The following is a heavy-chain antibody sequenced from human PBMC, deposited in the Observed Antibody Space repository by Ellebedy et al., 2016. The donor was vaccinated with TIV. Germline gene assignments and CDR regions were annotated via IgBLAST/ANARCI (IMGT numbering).Heavy chain of an antibody. CDR3: ARYQNYDILTGYPLTFDY. V-gene: IGHV5-51*01. CDR1: GYSFTNYW. Sequence: GGSLRLSCKGSGYSFTNYWIGWVRQMPEKGLEWVGIIYPGDSDTRYSPSFQGQVTISADKSISTAYLQWSSLKASDTAMYYCARYQNYDILTGYPLTFDYWGQGTLVTVSS. D-gene: IGHD3-9*01. J-gene: IGHJ4*02. CDR2: IYPGDSDT.